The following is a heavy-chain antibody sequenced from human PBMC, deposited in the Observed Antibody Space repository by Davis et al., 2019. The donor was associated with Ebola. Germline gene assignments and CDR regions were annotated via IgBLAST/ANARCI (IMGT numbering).Heavy chain of an antibody. D-gene: IGHD6-19*01. CDR3: ARAHRTVAAG. J-gene: IGHJ4*02. CDR2: IYYSGST. CDR1: GGSISSYY. V-gene: IGHV4-59*12. Sequence: MPGGSLRLSCTVSGGSISSYYWSWIRQPPGKGLEWIGYIYYSGSTNYNPSLKSRVTISVDESKNQFSLKLSSVTAADTAVYYCARAHRTVAAGWGQGTLVTVSS.